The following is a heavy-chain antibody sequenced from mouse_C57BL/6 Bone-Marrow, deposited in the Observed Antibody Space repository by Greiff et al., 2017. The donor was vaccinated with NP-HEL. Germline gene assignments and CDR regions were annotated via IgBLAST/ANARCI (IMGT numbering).Heavy chain of an antibody. CDR1: GYTFTSYW. CDR3: AAYSSRTPYYYAMDY. J-gene: IGHJ4*01. V-gene: IGHV1-55*01. CDR2: IYPGSGST. D-gene: IGHD2-5*01. Sequence: QVQLQQPGAELVKPGASVKMSCKASGYTFTSYWITWVKQRPGQGLEWIGDIYPGSGSTNYNEKFKSKATLTVDTSSSTAYMQLSSLTSEDSAVYYSAAYSSRTPYYYAMDYWGQETPDTVSS.